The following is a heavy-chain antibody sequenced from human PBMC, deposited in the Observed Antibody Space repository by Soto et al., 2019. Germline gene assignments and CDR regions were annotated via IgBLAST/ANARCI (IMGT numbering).Heavy chain of an antibody. CDR2: MYYSGST. CDR1: GGSISSYY. V-gene: IGHV4-59*12. J-gene: IGHJ4*02. Sequence: QVQLQESGPGLVKPSETLSLTCTVSGGSISSYYWSWIRQPPGKGLEWIGYMYYSGSTNYNPSLKSRVTIPRDKSRNQFSLKLSSVTAADTAVYYCARGTFGVAKDWGQGTLVTVSS. CDR3: ARGTFGVAKD. D-gene: IGHD3-3*01.